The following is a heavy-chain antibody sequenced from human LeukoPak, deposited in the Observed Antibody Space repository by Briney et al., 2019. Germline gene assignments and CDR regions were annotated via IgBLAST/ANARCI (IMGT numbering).Heavy chain of an antibody. D-gene: IGHD6-19*01. CDR2: IYYNGNT. CDR1: GGSINNYY. CDR3: AREYSSGLSWFDP. Sequence: SETLSFTCTLSGGSINNYYWSRIRQPPGKGLEWIGYIYYNGNTNYNPSLKSRVTISVDTSKNQFSLKLSSVTAADTAVYFCAREYSSGLSWFDPWGQGTLVTVSS. V-gene: IGHV4-59*01. J-gene: IGHJ5*02.